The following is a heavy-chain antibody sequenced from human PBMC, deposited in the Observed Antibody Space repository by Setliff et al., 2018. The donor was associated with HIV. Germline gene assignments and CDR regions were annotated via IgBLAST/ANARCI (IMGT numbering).Heavy chain of an antibody. V-gene: IGHV7-4-1*02. D-gene: IGHD4-17*01. J-gene: IGHJ5*02. CDR2: INANSGSP. Sequence: ASVKVSCKTSGYNFENYAINWVRQAPGQGIGWKGWINANSGSPTYAQAFTGRFFFSVDNAVATAYLQINNMKTEDTAVYFGARGLYGDYGGDLNWLDPWGHGTRVTVSS. CDR1: GYNFENYA. CDR3: ARGLYGDYGGDLNWLDP.